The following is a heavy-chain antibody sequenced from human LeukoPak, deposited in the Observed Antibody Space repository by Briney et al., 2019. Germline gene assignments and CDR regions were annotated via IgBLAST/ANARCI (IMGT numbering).Heavy chain of an antibody. CDR3: ARHPGRTFCGGDCYDY. Sequence: SETLSLTCTVSGGSISNYYRSWIRQPPGKGLEWIGYIYYSGSTNYNPSLKSRVTISVDTSENQFSLKLNSVTAADTALYYCARHPGRTFCGGDCYDYWGQGTLVTVSS. D-gene: IGHD2-21*01. V-gene: IGHV4-59*08. CDR2: IYYSGST. J-gene: IGHJ4*02. CDR1: GGSISNYY.